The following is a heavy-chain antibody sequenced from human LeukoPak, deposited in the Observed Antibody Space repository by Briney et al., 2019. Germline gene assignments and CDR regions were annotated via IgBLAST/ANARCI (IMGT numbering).Heavy chain of an antibody. Sequence: SETLSLTCTVSGGSVSSGGYYWSWIRQPPGKGLEWIGCIYYSGSTNYNPSLKSRVTVSVDTSKNQFSLKLSSVTAADTAVYYCARDGDYVNYYYYGMDVWGKGPTVTVSS. J-gene: IGHJ6*04. CDR3: ARDGDYVNYYYYGMDV. V-gene: IGHV4-61*08. CDR2: IYYSGST. CDR1: GGSVSSGGYY. D-gene: IGHD4-17*01.